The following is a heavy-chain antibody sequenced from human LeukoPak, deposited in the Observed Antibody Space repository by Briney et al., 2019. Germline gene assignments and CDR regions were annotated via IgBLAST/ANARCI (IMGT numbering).Heavy chain of an antibody. CDR2: GYYSGST. V-gene: IGHV4-39*01. CDR1: GGXISTSSHY. Sequence: SETLSLTCTVSGGXISTSSHYWGWIRPPPGKGLEWIGSGYYSGSTHYSPSLKSRVTISVDTSKNQFSLNLSSMTAADTAVYYCARRTGTAGGNHFDYWGQGTLVTVSS. CDR3: ARRTGTAGGNHFDY. D-gene: IGHD1/OR15-1a*01. J-gene: IGHJ4*02.